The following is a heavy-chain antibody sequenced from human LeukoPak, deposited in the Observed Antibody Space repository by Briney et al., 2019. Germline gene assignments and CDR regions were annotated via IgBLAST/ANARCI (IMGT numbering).Heavy chain of an antibody. CDR3: ARENLAAAGTEGVYYFDY. J-gene: IGHJ4*02. CDR1: GFTFSSYA. V-gene: IGHV3-23*01. CDR2: ISGSGGST. Sequence: QPGGSLRLSCAASGFTFSSYAMSWVRQAPGKGLEWVSAISGSGGSTYYADSVKGRFTISRDNSKNTLYLQMNSLRAEDTAVYYCARENLAAAGTEGVYYFDYWGQGTLVTVSS. D-gene: IGHD6-13*01.